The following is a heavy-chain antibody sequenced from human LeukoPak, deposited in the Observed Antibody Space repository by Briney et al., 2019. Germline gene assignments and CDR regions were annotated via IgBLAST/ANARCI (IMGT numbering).Heavy chain of an antibody. J-gene: IGHJ4*02. D-gene: IGHD3-22*01. CDR3: ARAPLSSAYNSYYFDS. Sequence: SETLSLTCTVSGGSIRGFYWSWIRQPPGKGLEWIGYVYSSGSTNYNPSLKSRVTISVDTSKNQFSLKLNSVTAADTAVYYCARAPLSSAYNSYYFDSWGQGTLVTVSS. V-gene: IGHV4-59*01. CDR2: VYSSGST. CDR1: GGSIRGFY.